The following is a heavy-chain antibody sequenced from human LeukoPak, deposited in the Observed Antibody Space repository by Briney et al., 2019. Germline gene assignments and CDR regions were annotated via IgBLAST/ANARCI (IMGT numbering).Heavy chain of an antibody. D-gene: IGHD3-10*01. CDR3: ARDRYSTMVRGVIPHDAFDM. V-gene: IGHV3-30*04. Sequence: GGSLRLSCAASAFTFSSYAMHWVRHAPGKGLEWVAVMSFDGSHKYYADSVKGRFTISRDNSKNTLYLQMNSLRADDTAVYYCARDRYSTMVRGVIPHDAFDMGGQETVVSVS. J-gene: IGHJ3*02. CDR2: MSFDGSHK. CDR1: AFTFSSYA.